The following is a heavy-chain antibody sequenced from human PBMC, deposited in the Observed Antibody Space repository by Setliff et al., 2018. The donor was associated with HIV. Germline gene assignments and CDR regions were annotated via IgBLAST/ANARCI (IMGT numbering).Heavy chain of an antibody. Sequence: ASVKVSCKTSGGTFSTYTFNWVRQAPGQGLEWMGWMNPNSGNTGYAQKFQGRVTMTRNTSISTAYMELSSLRSEDTAVYYCARGLQNTIDPWGQGTLVTVSS. CDR3: ARGLQNTIDP. V-gene: IGHV1-8*02. J-gene: IGHJ5*02. CDR1: GGTFSTYT. D-gene: IGHD1-1*01. CDR2: MNPNSGNT.